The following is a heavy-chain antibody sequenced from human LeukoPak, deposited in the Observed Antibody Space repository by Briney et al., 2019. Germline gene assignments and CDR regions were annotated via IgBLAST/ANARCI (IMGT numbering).Heavy chain of an antibody. J-gene: IGHJ4*02. Sequence: GGSLRLSCSASGFTFSDYAMNWVRQAPGKGLEWVSGISASGASTFHADSVKGRFIISRDNSKNMVFLQMKSLRAKDTAVYFCTKAVDEALELYGYWGLGTLVTVSS. D-gene: IGHD1-7*01. CDR2: ISASGAST. CDR3: TKAVDEALELYGY. CDR1: GFTFSDYA. V-gene: IGHV3-23*01.